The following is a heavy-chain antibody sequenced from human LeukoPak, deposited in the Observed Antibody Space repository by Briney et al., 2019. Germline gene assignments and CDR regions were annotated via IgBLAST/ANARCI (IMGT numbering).Heavy chain of an antibody. V-gene: IGHV4-30-4*01. CDR1: GGSISSGDYY. CDR2: IYYSGST. D-gene: IGHD3-22*01. Sequence: SQTLSLTCTVSGGSISSGDYYWSWIRQPPGKGLEWIGYIYYSGSTYYNPSLKSRVTISVDTSKNQFSLKLSSVTAADTAVYYCARGVNYYDSSGSNWFDPWGQGTLVTVSS. CDR3: ARGVNYYDSSGSNWFDP. J-gene: IGHJ5*02.